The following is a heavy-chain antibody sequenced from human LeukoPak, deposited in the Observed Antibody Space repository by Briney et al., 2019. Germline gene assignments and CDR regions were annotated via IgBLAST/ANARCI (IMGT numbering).Heavy chain of an antibody. J-gene: IGHJ3*02. D-gene: IGHD6-19*01. CDR2: ISSSSSTI. Sequence: GGSLRLSCAASGFTFSSYSMNWVRQAPGKGLEWVSYISSSSSTIYYADSVKGRFTISRDNAKNSLYLQMNSLRAEDTAVYYCARDSSGWYADAFDIWGQGTMVTVSS. V-gene: IGHV3-48*01. CDR1: GFTFSSYS. CDR3: ARDSSGWYADAFDI.